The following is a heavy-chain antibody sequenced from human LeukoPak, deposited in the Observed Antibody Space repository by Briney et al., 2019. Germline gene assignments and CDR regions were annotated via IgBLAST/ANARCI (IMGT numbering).Heavy chain of an antibody. Sequence: SQTLSLTCAISRDSVSSNSATWNWIRQSPSRCLEWLGRTYRRSKWSNDYAVSLRGRISINPDTSKNQFSLQLNSVTPEDTAVYYCARGYGGATDCWGQGTLVTVSS. CDR2: TYRRSKWSN. D-gene: IGHD3-16*01. J-gene: IGHJ4*02. CDR3: ARGYGGATDC. CDR1: RDSVSSNSAT. V-gene: IGHV6-1*01.